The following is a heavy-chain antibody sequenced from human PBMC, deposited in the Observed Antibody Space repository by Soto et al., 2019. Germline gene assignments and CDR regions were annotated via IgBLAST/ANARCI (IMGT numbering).Heavy chain of an antibody. J-gene: IGHJ6*02. D-gene: IGHD1-1*01. CDR1: GFTFSSYG. V-gene: IGHV3-33*01. CDR3: ARDLNPQLYYYYYGMDV. CDR2: IWYDGSNK. Sequence: QVQLVESGGGVVQPGRSLRLSCAASGFTFSSYGMHWVRQAPGKGLVWVAVIWYDGSNKYYADSVKGRFTISRDNAQNTLYLQMNSLRAEDKAVYYCARDLNPQLYYYYYGMDVWGQGTTVTVAS.